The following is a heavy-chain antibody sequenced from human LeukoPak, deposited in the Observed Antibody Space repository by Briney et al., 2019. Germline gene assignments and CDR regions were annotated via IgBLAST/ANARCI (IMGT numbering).Heavy chain of an antibody. CDR3: AKGGGWEVQYYYYYMDV. V-gene: IGHV3-30*04. CDR1: GFTFSSYA. CDR2: ISFDGSNK. D-gene: IGHD1-26*01. J-gene: IGHJ6*03. Sequence: PGGSLRLSCAASGFTFSSYAVHWVRQAPGKGLEWVAVISFDGSNKYYADSVKGRFTISRDNSKNTLYLKMNSLRAEDTAVYYCAKGGGWEVQYYYYYMDVWGKGTTVTISS.